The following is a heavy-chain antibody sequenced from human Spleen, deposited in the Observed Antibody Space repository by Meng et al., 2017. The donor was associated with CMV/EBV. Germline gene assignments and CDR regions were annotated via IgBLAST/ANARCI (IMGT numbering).Heavy chain of an antibody. D-gene: IGHD6-13*01. CDR3: ARVEGVAAAGWFDS. V-gene: IGHV3-21*01. CDR1: GFTFSSYS. J-gene: IGHJ5*01. Sequence: GESLKISCAASGFTFSSYSMNWVRQAPGKGLEWVSSISSSSSYIYYADSVKGRFTISRDNAKNSLYLQMNSLRADDTAVYYCARVEGVAAAGWFDSWGLGTLVTVSS. CDR2: ISSSSSYI.